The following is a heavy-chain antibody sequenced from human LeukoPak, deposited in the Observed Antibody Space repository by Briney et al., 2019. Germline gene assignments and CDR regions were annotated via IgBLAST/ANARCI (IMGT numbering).Heavy chain of an antibody. CDR2: IYYSGST. CDR3: ARVLVDCSGGSCYYFDY. D-gene: IGHD2-15*01. J-gene: IGHJ4*02. V-gene: IGHV4-59*08. CDR1: GGSISSYY. Sequence: PSETLSLTCTVSGGSISSYYWSWIRQPPGKGLEWIGYIYYSGSTNYNPSLKSRVTISVDTSKNQFSLKLSSVTAADTAVYYCARVLVDCSGGSCYYFDYWGQGTLVTVSS.